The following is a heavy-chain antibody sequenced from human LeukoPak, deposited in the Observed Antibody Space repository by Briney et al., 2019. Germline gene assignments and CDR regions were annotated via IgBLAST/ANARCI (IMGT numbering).Heavy chain of an antibody. J-gene: IGHJ4*02. V-gene: IGHV4-61*02. CDR2: IYVGGSP. CDR3: ASPPQNYYGSSGYYFYFDY. Sequence: SQTLSLTCTVSGGSISSGSYYWTWIRQPAGKGLEWIGRIYVGGSPNYNPSLEGRLTISIDMSKNQFSLRLNSVTAADTAVYYCASPPQNYYGSSGYYFYFDYWGQGTLVTVSS. D-gene: IGHD3-22*01. CDR1: GGSISSGSYY.